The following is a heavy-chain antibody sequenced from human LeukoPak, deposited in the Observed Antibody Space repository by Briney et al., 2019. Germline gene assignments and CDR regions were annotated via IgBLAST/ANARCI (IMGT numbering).Heavy chain of an antibody. CDR2: INHSGST. Sequence: SETLSLTCAVYGGSFSGYYWSWIRQPPGKGLEWIGEINHSGSTNYNPSLKSRVTISVDTSKNQFSLKLSSVTAADTAVYYCARGGLDYGDYPDYWGRGTLVTVSS. V-gene: IGHV4-34*01. CDR3: ARGGLDYGDYPDY. J-gene: IGHJ4*02. CDR1: GGSFSGYY. D-gene: IGHD4-17*01.